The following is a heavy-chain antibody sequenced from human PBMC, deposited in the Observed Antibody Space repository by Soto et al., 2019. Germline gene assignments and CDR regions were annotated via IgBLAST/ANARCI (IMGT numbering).Heavy chain of an antibody. CDR3: ARVTGRYYYGMDV. CDR1: GDSISGGDYY. CDR2: INHSGST. Sequence: TSETLSLTCSVSGDSISGGDYYWSWIRQPPGKGLEWIGEINHSGSTNYNPSLKSRVTISVDTSKNQFSLKLSSVTAADTAVYYCARVTGRYYYGMDVWGQGTTVTVSS. J-gene: IGHJ6*02. V-gene: IGHV4-34*01.